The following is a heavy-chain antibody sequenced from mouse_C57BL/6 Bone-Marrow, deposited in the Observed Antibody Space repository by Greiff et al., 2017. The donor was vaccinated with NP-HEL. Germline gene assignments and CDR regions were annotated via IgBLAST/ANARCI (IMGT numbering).Heavy chain of an antibody. CDR3: ARIITVVATFDAMDY. CDR1: GFNIKDYY. J-gene: IGHJ4*01. D-gene: IGHD1-1*01. CDR2: LSPSDGET. Sequence: EVQLQQSGAELVTPGASVKLSCTASGFNIKDYYMPWVTQMTEPVLALLFRLSPSDGETKYAPKFQGKATITADTSSNTAYLQLSSLTSEDTAVYYCARIITVVATFDAMDYWGQGTSVTVSS. V-gene: IGHV14-2*01.